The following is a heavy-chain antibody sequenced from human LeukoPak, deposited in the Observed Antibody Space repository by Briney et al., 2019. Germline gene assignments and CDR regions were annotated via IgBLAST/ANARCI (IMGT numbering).Heavy chain of an antibody. J-gene: IGHJ4*02. V-gene: IGHV4-34*01. CDR1: GGSFSGYY. CDR2: INHSGST. Sequence: PSETLCLTCAVSGGSFSGYYWSWIRQPPGKGLEWVSEINHSGSTNYNPSLKSRVTISLDTSKNKFSLKLSSVTAADTAVYYCARGRLRYYYDSSGYYYGIRFDYWGQGTLVTVSS. D-gene: IGHD3-22*01. CDR3: ARGRLRYYYDSSGYYYGIRFDY.